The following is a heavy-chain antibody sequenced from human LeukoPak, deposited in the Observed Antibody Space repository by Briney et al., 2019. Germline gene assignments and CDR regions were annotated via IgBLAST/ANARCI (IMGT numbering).Heavy chain of an antibody. D-gene: IGHD3-22*01. Sequence: SETLSLTCTVSGGSISSGSYYWSWIRQPAEKGLEWIGRIYTSGSTNYNPSLKSRVTISVDTSKNQFSLKLSSVTAADTAVYYCARETDSSGYYYWFDPWGQGTLVTVSS. CDR1: GGSISSGSYY. V-gene: IGHV4-61*02. CDR2: IYTSGST. CDR3: ARETDSSGYYYWFDP. J-gene: IGHJ5*02.